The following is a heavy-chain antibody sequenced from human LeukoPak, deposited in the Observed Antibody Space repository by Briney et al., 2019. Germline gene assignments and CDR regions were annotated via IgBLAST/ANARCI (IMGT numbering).Heavy chain of an antibody. D-gene: IGHD5-24*01. CDR3: ARRTAWWDGYSKFSFDY. CDR1: GYRFTNYW. Sequence: GESPKISCQGSGYRFTNYWIGWVRQMPGKGLEWMGIIYPGDSDTKYSPSFQGQVTFSADESISTAYLQWSSLKASDTAMYYCARRTAWWDGYSKFSFDYWGRGTLVSVSS. CDR2: IYPGDSDT. J-gene: IGHJ4*02. V-gene: IGHV5-51*01.